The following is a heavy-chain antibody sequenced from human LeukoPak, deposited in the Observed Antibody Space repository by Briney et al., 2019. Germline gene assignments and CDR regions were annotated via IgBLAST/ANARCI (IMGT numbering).Heavy chain of an antibody. J-gene: IGHJ6*03. CDR3: ARVFDSGSQAYFYYMDV. CDR1: VGSIRGYY. CDR2: IYSSGST. Sequence: PSETLSLTCGVSVGSIRGYYWSWIRQSPEKGLEWIGYIYSSGSTNYNPSLKSRVTMSVDTSKNQLSLKVSSVTAADTAVYYCARVFDSGSQAYFYYMDVWGKGTTVIISS. V-gene: IGHV4-59*01. D-gene: IGHD3-10*01.